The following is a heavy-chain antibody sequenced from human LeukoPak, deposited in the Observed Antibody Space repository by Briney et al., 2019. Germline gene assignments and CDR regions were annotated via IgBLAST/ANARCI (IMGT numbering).Heavy chain of an antibody. J-gene: IGHJ6*02. CDR1: GYTFSDYY. Sequence: ASVKVSCKASGYTFSDYYINWARRAPGQGLEWMGWIHPNGGAATYTQKFQGRVTMTRDTSINTAYMELSRLRSDDTAVYYCARDRGGGRPGWYNGMDVWGQGTAVIVFS. D-gene: IGHD1-1*01. CDR3: ARDRGGGRPGWYNGMDV. CDR2: IHPNGGAA. V-gene: IGHV1-2*02.